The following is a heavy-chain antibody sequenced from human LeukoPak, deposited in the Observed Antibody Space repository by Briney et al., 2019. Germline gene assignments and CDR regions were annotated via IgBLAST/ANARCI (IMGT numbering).Heavy chain of an antibody. CDR2: ISSNGGST. J-gene: IGHJ4*02. CDR1: GFTFSSYA. CDR3: ARGRLRSGSYFLGYFDY. D-gene: IGHD3-10*01. V-gene: IGHV3-64*01. Sequence: GGSLRLSCAASGFTFSSYAMHWVRQAPGKGLEYVSAISSNGGSTYYANSVKGRFTISRDNSKYTLYLQMGSLRAEDMAVYYCARGRLRSGSYFLGYFDYWGQGTLVTVSS.